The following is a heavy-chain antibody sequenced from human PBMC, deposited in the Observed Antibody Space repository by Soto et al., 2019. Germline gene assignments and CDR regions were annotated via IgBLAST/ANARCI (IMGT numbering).Heavy chain of an antibody. CDR2: ISYDGSAK. Sequence: QVQLVESGGGVVQPGRSLRLSCAASGFNFRSYGMHWVRQAPGKGLEWVAGISYDGSAKWYVDSVKGRFTNSRDTSKNIPYLQMNSLRAEDTAVYYCAKDEGAEDDILTGYPLFDYRGQGILVTVSS. J-gene: IGHJ4*02. V-gene: IGHV3-30*18. CDR1: GFNFRSYG. D-gene: IGHD3-9*01. CDR3: AKDEGAEDDILTGYPLFDY.